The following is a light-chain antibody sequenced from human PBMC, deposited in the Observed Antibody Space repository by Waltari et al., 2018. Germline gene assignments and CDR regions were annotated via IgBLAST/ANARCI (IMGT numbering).Light chain of an antibody. CDR2: VVS. V-gene: IGKV3-11*01. Sequence: EIVLTQSPGTLSLSPGERATLSCMASQSLSSSLAWYHQRPGQAPRLLIYVVSNRASGIPARFSGSGSGTDFTLTISSREPEDVAVYYCQQRTNRPRRYTFGQGTKLEI. J-gene: IGKJ2*01. CDR3: QQRTNRPRRYT. CDR1: QSLSSS.